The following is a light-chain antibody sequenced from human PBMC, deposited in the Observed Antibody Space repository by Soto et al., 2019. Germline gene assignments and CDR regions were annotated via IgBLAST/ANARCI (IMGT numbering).Light chain of an antibody. J-gene: IGLJ2*01. CDR3: TSSASSSTPVV. CDR2: DVT. CDR1: SSDIGGYKY. V-gene: IGLV2-14*03. Sequence: QSALTQPASVSGSPGQSITISCTGTSSDIGGYKYVSWYQHHPGTAPKLMIYDVTNRPSGVSNRFSGSKSGNTASLTISGLQDEDEGDYYCTSSASSSTPVVFGGGTQLTVL.